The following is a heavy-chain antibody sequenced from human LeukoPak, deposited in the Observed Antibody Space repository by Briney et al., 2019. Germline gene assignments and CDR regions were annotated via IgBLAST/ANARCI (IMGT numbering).Heavy chain of an antibody. Sequence: KPGGSLRLSCAASGFTFSIYAMSWVRQAPGKGLEWVSSITSISSASYYADSVKGRFTISRDNAKNSLYLQMNSLRAEDTAVYYCARDAAGAAAGTKGGFDPWGQGTLVTVSS. V-gene: IGHV3-21*01. CDR3: ARDAAGAAAGTKGGFDP. J-gene: IGHJ5*02. CDR2: ITSISSAS. CDR1: GFTFSIYA. D-gene: IGHD6-13*01.